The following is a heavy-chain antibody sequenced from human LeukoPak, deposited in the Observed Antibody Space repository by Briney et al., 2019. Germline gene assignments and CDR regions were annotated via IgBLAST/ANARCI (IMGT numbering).Heavy chain of an antibody. Sequence: GASVKVSCKVSGYTLTELSMHWVRQAPGQGLEWMGWINPNSGGTNYAQKFQGRVTMTRDTSISTAYMELSRLRSDDTAVYYCARVVEGILTGHFDYWGQGTLVTVSS. J-gene: IGHJ4*02. CDR2: INPNSGGT. CDR3: ARVVEGILTGHFDY. D-gene: IGHD3-9*01. CDR1: GYTLTELS. V-gene: IGHV1-2*02.